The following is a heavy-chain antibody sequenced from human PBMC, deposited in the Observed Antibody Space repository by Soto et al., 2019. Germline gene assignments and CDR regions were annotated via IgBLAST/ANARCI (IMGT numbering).Heavy chain of an antibody. J-gene: IGHJ6*02. CDR1: GFIFSDYA. Sequence: EVQLLESEGGLVQPGKSLRLSCAASGFIFSDYAMSWVRQAPGKGLEWVSALSGSGSRTYYADSVKGRFTISRDNLKNTVSLQMNNLTAEDTAVYYCATGGVTLSYYSAMDVWGQGTTVTVSS. CDR2: LSGSGSRT. CDR3: ATGGVTLSYYSAMDV. V-gene: IGHV3-23*01.